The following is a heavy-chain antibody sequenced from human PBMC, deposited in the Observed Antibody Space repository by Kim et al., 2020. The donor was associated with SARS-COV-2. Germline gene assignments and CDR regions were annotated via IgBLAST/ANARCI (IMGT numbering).Heavy chain of an antibody. CDR2: T. V-gene: IGHV4-4*09. Sequence: TNSTPSLKARVTISGDTSKSQFSLKLSSVTAADTAVYYCASRSGYGIIDYWGQGTLVTVSS. D-gene: IGHD5-12*01. CDR3: ASRSGYGIIDY. J-gene: IGHJ4*02.